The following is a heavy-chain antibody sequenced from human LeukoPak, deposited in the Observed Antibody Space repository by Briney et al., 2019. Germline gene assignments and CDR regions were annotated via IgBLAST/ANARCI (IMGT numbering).Heavy chain of an antibody. CDR2: IKQDGSEK. CDR3: ARVGYCSSTSCYLVGAFDI. D-gene: IGHD2-2*01. Sequence: PGGSLRLSCAASGFTFSSYWMSWVRQAPGKGLEWVANIKQDGSEKYYVDSVKGRFTISRDNAKNSLYLQMNSLRAEDTAVYYCARVGYCSSTSCYLVGAFDIWGQGTMVTASS. J-gene: IGHJ3*02. V-gene: IGHV3-7*01. CDR1: GFTFSSYW.